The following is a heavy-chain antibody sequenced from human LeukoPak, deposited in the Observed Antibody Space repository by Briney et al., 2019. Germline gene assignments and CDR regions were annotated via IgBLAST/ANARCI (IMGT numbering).Heavy chain of an antibody. CDR1: GFTFSSYG. Sequence: GGSLRLSCAASGFTFSSYGMHWVRQAPGKGLEWVAFIRYDGSNKYYADSVKGRFTISRDNSKNTLYLQMNSLRAEDTAVYYCAGPNPYSSSWYYYFDYWGQGTLVTVSS. CDR3: AGPNPYSSSWYYYFDY. CDR2: IRYDGSNK. D-gene: IGHD6-13*01. J-gene: IGHJ4*02. V-gene: IGHV3-30*02.